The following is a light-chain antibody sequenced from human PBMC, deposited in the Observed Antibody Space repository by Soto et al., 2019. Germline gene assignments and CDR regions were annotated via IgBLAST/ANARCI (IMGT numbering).Light chain of an antibody. Sequence: QSVLTQPPSVSGAPGQRVTISSTGSSSNIGAGYDVHWYQQLPGTAPKLLIYGNSNRPSGVPDRFSGSKSGTSASLAITGLQAEDEADYYCQSYDSRLSVVFGGGTKLTVL. J-gene: IGLJ2*01. CDR1: SSNIGAGYD. CDR2: GNS. V-gene: IGLV1-40*01. CDR3: QSYDSRLSVV.